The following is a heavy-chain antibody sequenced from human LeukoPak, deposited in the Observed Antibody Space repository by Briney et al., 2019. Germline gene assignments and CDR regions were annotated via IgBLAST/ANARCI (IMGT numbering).Heavy chain of an antibody. CDR2: IIPIFGTA. CDR3: ASQTYYYDSSGYYYGGY. D-gene: IGHD3-22*01. V-gene: IGHV1-69*13. Sequence: SVKVSCKASGGTFSSYAISWVRQAPGQGLEWMGVIIPIFGTANYAQKFQGRVTITADESTSTAYMELSSLRSEDTAVYYCASQTYYYDSSGYYYGGYWGQGTLVTVSS. CDR1: GGTFSSYA. J-gene: IGHJ4*02.